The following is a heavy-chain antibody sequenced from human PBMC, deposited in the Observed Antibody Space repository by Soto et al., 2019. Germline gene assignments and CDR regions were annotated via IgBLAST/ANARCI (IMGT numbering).Heavy chain of an antibody. CDR1: GGSISSSSYY. D-gene: IGHD5-18*01. CDR3: ARHENIQLWSSHFDY. J-gene: IGHJ4*02. V-gene: IGHV4-39*01. CDR2: IYYSGST. Sequence: SENLSLTCTVSGGSISSSSYYWGWIRQPPGKGLEWIGSIYYSGSTYYNPSLKSRVTISVDKSKNQFSLKLSSVTAADTAVYYCARHENIQLWSSHFDYRGQGTLVTASS.